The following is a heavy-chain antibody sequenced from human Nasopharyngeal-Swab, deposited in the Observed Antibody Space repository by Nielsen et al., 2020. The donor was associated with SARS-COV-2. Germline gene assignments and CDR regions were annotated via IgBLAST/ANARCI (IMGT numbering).Heavy chain of an antibody. CDR1: GDTFSNYG. CDR3: ARDLRSTLYYFDL. V-gene: IGHV1-18*01. D-gene: IGHD2-2*02. J-gene: IGHJ4*02. Sequence: AAVKVSCKASGDTFSNYGISWVRQDPGQGLEWMGWINTGSFNTNDGQKFQGRVTMTIDTSMSTAYMELSSLRSDDTAVYYCARDLRSTLYYFDLWGQGTPVTVSS. CDR2: INTGSFNT.